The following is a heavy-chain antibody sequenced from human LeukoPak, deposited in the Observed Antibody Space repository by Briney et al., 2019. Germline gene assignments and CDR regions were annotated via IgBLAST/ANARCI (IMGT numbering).Heavy chain of an antibody. CDR3: ASQKEKFYDSSGNY. V-gene: IGHV3-23*01. CDR1: GFTFSSYA. J-gene: IGHJ4*02. CDR2: ISDSGGST. Sequence: PGGSLRLSCAASGFTFSSYAMSWVRRAPGKGLKWVSAISDSGGSTYYADSVKGRFTISRDNSRNTLYLQMNNPRAEDTAIYYCASQKEKFYDSSGNYWSQGTLVTVSS. D-gene: IGHD3-22*01.